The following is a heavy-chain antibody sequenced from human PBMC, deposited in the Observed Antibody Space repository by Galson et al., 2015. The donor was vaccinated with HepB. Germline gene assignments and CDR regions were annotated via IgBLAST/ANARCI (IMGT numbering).Heavy chain of an antibody. V-gene: IGHV3-23*01. CDR1: GFTFSDYG. D-gene: IGHD3-3*01. J-gene: IGHJ4*02. CDR2: ISGSGGHT. CDR3: AKFGRQKTYYDFWRGLPNFDY. Sequence: SLRLSCAASGFTFSDYGMNWVRQAPGKGLEWVSGISGSGGHTYYADSVKGRFTISRDNSKSTLYLQLNSLRAEDTAGYYCAKFGRQKTYYDFWRGLPNFDYWGQGALVTVSS.